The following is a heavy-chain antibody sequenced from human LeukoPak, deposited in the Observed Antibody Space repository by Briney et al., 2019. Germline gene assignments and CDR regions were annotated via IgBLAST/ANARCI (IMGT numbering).Heavy chain of an antibody. CDR1: GFTFSSYT. J-gene: IGHJ4*02. CDR2: ISASSSYI. V-gene: IGHV3-21*01. Sequence: GGSLRLSCAASGFTFSSYTMNWVRQAPGKGLEWVSSISASSSYIYYAGSVKGRFTISRDNAKNSLYLQMNSLRAEDTAVYYCARDPGYYYDTSGYQTYFDYWGQGTLVTVSS. CDR3: ARDPGYYYDTSGYQTYFDY. D-gene: IGHD3-22*01.